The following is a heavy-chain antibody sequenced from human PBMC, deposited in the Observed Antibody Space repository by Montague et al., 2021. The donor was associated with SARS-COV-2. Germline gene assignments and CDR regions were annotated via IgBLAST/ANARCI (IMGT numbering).Heavy chain of an antibody. J-gene: IGHJ6*03. Sequence: SETPSLTCAVHGGSFSTYSWNWIRQPPGKGLEWIREIHHGGSTNYNPSLKSRVTISADTSKNQFSLKLTSVAAADTAVYYCARLGDGVVPSPILGVGPYYSYYYMDVWGKGTTVTVSS. CDR2: IHHGGST. V-gene: IGHV4-34*01. CDR1: GGSFSTYS. D-gene: IGHD3-10*01. CDR3: ARLGDGVVPSPILGVGPYYSYYYMDV.